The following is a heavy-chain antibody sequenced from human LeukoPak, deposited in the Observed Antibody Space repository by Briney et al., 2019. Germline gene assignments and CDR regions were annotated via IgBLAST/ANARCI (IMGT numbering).Heavy chain of an antibody. CDR2: ISGSGGST. J-gene: IGHJ4*02. CDR1: GFTFSSYA. V-gene: IGHV3-23*01. CDR3: AKAVRSMVTGGGYFDS. Sequence: PGGSLRLSCAASGFTFSSYAMNSVRQAPGKGLEWVSGISGSGGSTYYADSVKGRFTISRDNSKNTLYLQMNSLRAEDTAVYYCAKAVRSMVTGGGYFDSWGQGTLVTVSS. D-gene: IGHD3-10*01.